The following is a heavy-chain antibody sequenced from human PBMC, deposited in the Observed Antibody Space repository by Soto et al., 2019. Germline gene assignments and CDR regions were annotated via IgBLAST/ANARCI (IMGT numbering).Heavy chain of an antibody. CDR1: GGTFSSYT. D-gene: IGHD3-3*01. Sequence: QVQLVQSGAEVKKPGSSVKVSCKASGGTFSSYTISWVRQAPGQGLEWMGRIIPILGIANYAQKFQGRVTIPVDNSRSTAYMELSSLRSEDTAVYYCARFDFGEYYFDYWGQGTLVTVSS. CDR2: IIPILGIA. V-gene: IGHV1-69*02. CDR3: ARFDFGEYYFDY. J-gene: IGHJ4*02.